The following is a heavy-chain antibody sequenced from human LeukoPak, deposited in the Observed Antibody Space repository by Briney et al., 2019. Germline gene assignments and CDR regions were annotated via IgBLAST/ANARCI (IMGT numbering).Heavy chain of an antibody. CDR2: ISGSGGST. Sequence: GGSLRLSCAASGFTFSSYAMSWVRQAPGKGLEWVSAISGSGGSTYYADSVKGRFTISRDNSKNTLYLQMNSLRAEDTAVYYCVKTLLHPSYYDYVWGSYRFDYWGQGTLVTVSS. CDR1: GFTFSSYA. J-gene: IGHJ4*02. V-gene: IGHV3-23*01. CDR3: VKTLLHPSYYDYVWGSYRFDY. D-gene: IGHD3-16*02.